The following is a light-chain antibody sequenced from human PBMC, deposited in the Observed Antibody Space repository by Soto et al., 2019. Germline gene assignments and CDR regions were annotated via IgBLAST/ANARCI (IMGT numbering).Light chain of an antibody. CDR1: QSVSSSY. V-gene: IGKV3-20*01. CDR2: GAS. Sequence: EIVLTQSPGTLSLSPGERATLSCRASQSVSSSYLAWYQQKPGQAPRLLIYGASSRATGIPDRFSGSGSGTDFTLNISRLEPEDFAVYYCQQYGSSPGAFGGGTKVEIK. CDR3: QQYGSSPGA. J-gene: IGKJ4*01.